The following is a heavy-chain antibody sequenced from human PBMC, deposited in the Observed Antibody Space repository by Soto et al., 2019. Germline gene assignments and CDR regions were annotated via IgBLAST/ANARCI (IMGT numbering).Heavy chain of an antibody. Sequence: GESLKISCKGSGYSFTSYWIVWVRQMPGKGLEWMGIIYPGDSDTRYSPSFQGQVTISADKSISTAYLQWSSLKASDTAMYYCARHRFGELFSCGFDYWGQGTLVTVSS. D-gene: IGHD3-10*01. J-gene: IGHJ4*02. CDR3: ARHRFGELFSCGFDY. V-gene: IGHV5-51*01. CDR2: IYPGDSDT. CDR1: GYSFTSYW.